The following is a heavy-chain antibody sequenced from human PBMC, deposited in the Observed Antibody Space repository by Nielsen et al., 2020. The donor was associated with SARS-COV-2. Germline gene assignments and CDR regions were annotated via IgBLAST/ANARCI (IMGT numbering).Heavy chain of an antibody. CDR3: ARQGAGYSYGYGANAFDI. Sequence: SETLSLTCTVSGGSISSSSYYWGWIRQPPGKGLEWIGSIYYSGSTYYNPSLKSRVTISVDTSKNQFSLKLSSVTAADTAVYYCARQGAGYSYGYGANAFDIWGQGTMVTVSS. J-gene: IGHJ3*02. CDR2: IYYSGST. CDR1: GGSISSSSYY. V-gene: IGHV4-39*01. D-gene: IGHD5-18*01.